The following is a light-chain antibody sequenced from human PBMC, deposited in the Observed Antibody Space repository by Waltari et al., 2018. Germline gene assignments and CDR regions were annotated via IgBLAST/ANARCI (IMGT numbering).Light chain of an antibody. V-gene: IGLV2-23*03. CDR2: KGS. Sequence: QSALTQPASVSGSPGQSITISCTGTSSDVGSYNLVSWYQQHPGKAPKLMIYKGSKRPSGVSNRFSGSKSGNTASLRISGLQAEDEADYYCCSYAGSSTFEVFGGGTKLTVL. CDR3: CSYAGSSTFEV. J-gene: IGLJ2*01. CDR1: SSDVGSYNL.